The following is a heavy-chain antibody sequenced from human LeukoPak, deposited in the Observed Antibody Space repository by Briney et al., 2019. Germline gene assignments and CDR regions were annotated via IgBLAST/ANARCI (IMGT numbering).Heavy chain of an antibody. J-gene: IGHJ6*03. CDR3: ARVYYYYYMDV. CDR1: GFTFSSYG. CDR2: ISSDGTNT. V-gene: IGHV3-74*01. Sequence: GRSLRLSCAASGFTFSSYGMHWVRQAPGTGLVWVSRISSDGTNTYYADSVKGRFSISRDNAKNTLYLQMNSLRAEDTAMYYCARVYYYYYMDVWGRGTTVTVSS.